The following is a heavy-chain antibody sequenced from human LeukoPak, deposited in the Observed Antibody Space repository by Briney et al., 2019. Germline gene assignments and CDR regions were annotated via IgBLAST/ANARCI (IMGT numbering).Heavy chain of an antibody. D-gene: IGHD1-26*01. CDR1: GYTFIVYY. J-gene: IGHJ4*02. V-gene: IGHV1-2*06. Sequence: ASVKVSCKASGYTFIVYYMHWVRQAPGQGLEWMGRINPNSGGTNYAQKFQGRVTMTRDTSISTAYMELSRLRSDDTAVYYCARELVGTNGFDYWGQGTLVTVSS. CDR2: INPNSGGT. CDR3: ARELVGTNGFDY.